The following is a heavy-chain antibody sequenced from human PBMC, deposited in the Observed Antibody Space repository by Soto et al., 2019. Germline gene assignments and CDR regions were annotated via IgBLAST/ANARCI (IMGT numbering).Heavy chain of an antibody. CDR3: ARFSTYYYDSSGYYGEYYLDY. CDR2: IYYSGST. J-gene: IGHJ4*02. CDR1: GGSISSYY. D-gene: IGHD3-22*01. Sequence: KPSETLSLTCTVSGGSISSYYWSWIRQPPGKGLEWIGYIYYSGSTNYNPSLKSRVTISVDTSKNQFSLKLSSVTAADTAVYYCARFSTYYYDSSGYYGEYYLDYWGQGTLVTVSS. V-gene: IGHV4-59*01.